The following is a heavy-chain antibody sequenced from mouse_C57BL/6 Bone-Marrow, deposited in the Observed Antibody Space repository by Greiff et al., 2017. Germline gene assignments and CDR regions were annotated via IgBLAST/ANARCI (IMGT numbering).Heavy chain of an antibody. V-gene: IGHV1-55*01. D-gene: IGHD3-3*01. J-gene: IGHJ2*01. Sequence: QVQLKQPGAELVKPGASVKMSCKASGYTFTSYWITWVKQRPGQGLEWIGDIYPGSGSTNYNEKFKSKATLTVDTSPRTAYMQLSSLTSEDSAVYYCASWDRDYWGQGTTLTVSS. CDR2: IYPGSGST. CDR3: ASWDRDY. CDR1: GYTFTSYW.